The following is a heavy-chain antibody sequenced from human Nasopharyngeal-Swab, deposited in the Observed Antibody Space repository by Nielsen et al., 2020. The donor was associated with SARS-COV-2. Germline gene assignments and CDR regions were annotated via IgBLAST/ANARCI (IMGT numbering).Heavy chain of an antibody. V-gene: IGHV3-23*03. CDR1: GSTFTTYA. Sequence: GRSLRPSCAASGSTFTTYAMSWARQAPGKGLEWVSFIYSGGSTTYYADSVRGRFTISRDDSRNTLHLQMNRLRGKATAVYFCAIGGGWYGRYYNGMDDWGQGTTVTVS. CDR2: IYSGGSTT. D-gene: IGHD6-19*01. J-gene: IGHJ6*02. CDR3: AIGGGWYGRYYNGMDD.